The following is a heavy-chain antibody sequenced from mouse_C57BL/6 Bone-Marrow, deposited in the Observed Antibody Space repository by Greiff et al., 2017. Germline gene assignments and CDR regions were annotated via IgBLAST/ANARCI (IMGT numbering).Heavy chain of an antibody. Sequence: EVNVVESGEGLVKPGGSLKLSCAASGFTFSSYAMSWVRQTPEKRLEWVAYISSGGDYIYYADTVKGRFTISRDNARNTLYLQMSSLKSEDTAMYYCTRGYYYGSHYYAMDYWGQGTSVTVSS. V-gene: IGHV5-9-1*02. D-gene: IGHD1-1*01. CDR3: TRGYYYGSHYYAMDY. CDR2: ISSGGDYI. J-gene: IGHJ4*01. CDR1: GFTFSSYA.